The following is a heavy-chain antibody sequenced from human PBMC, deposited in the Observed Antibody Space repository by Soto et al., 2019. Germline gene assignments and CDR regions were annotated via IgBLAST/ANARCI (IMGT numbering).Heavy chain of an antibody. CDR2: MNPNSGNT. Sequence: ASVXVSCKAYESTFINYDIIWVRQATGQGLEWMGWMNPNSGNTFYALKFQGRVSMTRNTSIYTVYLELSSLASDDTAVYYCVRMESSGTFNWLDTWGQGTLVTVSS. D-gene: IGHD1-1*01. V-gene: IGHV1-8*01. CDR3: VRMESSGTFNWLDT. J-gene: IGHJ5*02. CDR1: ESTFINYD.